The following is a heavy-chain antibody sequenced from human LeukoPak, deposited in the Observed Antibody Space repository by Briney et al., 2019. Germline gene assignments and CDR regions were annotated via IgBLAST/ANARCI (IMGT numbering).Heavy chain of an antibody. D-gene: IGHD1-7*01. J-gene: IGHJ4*02. Sequence: GESLKISCQGSGYRFTTYWIGWVRQLPGKGLEWMGIIYPGDSDARYSPSFQGRVTISADKSISTAYLQWSTLKASDTAMYYCATPTLGTIGEYLFDYWGQGTLVTVSS. V-gene: IGHV5-51*01. CDR1: GYRFTTYW. CDR2: IYPGDSDA. CDR3: ATPTLGTIGEYLFDY.